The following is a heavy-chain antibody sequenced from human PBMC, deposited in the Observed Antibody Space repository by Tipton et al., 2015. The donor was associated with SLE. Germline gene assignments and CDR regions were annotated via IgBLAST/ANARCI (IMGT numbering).Heavy chain of an antibody. CDR1: GGSISSYY. CDR2: IYYSGST. D-gene: IGHD1-26*01. J-gene: IGHJ6*03. Sequence: TLSLTCTVSGGSISSYYWSWIRQPPGKGLEWIGYIYYSGSTNYNPSLKSRVTISVDTSKNQFSLKLSSVTAADTAVYYCARGLRSYSNYCYYDMDVWGKGTTVTVSS. V-gene: IGHV4-59*01. CDR3: ARGLRSYSNYCYYDMDV.